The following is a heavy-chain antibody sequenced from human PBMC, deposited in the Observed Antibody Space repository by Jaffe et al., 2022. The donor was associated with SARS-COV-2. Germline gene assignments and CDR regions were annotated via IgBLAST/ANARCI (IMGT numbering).Heavy chain of an antibody. CDR2: ISGSGGST. V-gene: IGHV3-23*01. J-gene: IGHJ4*02. CDR3: AKGFGYCSGGSCHTSPFDY. Sequence: EVQLLESGGGLVQPGGSLRLSCAASGFTFSSYAMSWVRQAPGKGLEWVSAISGSGGSTYYADSVKGRFTISRDNSKNTLYLQMNSLRAEDTAVYYCAKGFGYCSGGSCHTSPFDYWGQGTLVTVSS. CDR1: GFTFSSYA. D-gene: IGHD2-15*01.